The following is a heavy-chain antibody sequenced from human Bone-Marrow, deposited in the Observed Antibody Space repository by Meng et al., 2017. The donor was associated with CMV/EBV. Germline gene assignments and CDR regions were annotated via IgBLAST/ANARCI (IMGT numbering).Heavy chain of an antibody. CDR3: ARGNGGFSSSWPYYYYYGMDV. Sequence: GSLRLSCAVYGGSFSGYYWSWIRQPPGKGLEWIGEINHSGSTNYNPSLKSRVTISVDTSKNQFSLKLSSVTAADTAVYYCARGNGGFSSSWPYYYYYGMDVWGQGTTVTVSS. D-gene: IGHD6-6*01. V-gene: IGHV4-34*01. CDR1: GGSFSGYY. J-gene: IGHJ6*02. CDR2: INHSGST.